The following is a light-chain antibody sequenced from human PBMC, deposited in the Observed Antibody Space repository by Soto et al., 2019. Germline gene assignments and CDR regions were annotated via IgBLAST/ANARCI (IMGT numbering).Light chain of an antibody. Sequence: EIVLTQSPATLSVSPGEGATLSCSASQNVYTDLAWYQQKPGQAPRLLIYLASNRAAGVPARFSGSGSGTDFTLTISDVEPEDFAVYYCQQRSDWITFGQGTRLEI. J-gene: IGKJ5*01. V-gene: IGKV3-11*01. CDR3: QQRSDWIT. CDR2: LAS. CDR1: QNVYTD.